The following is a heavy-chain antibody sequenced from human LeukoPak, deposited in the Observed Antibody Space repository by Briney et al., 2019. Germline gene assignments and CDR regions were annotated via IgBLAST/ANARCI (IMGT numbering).Heavy chain of an antibody. CDR2: IYTSGST. V-gene: IGHV4-4*09. D-gene: IGHD6-19*01. J-gene: IGHJ6*03. CDR3: ARSYSSGSRYYYYYYMDV. CDR1: GGSISSYY. Sequence: SETLSLTCTVSGGSISSYYWSWIRQPPGKGLEWIGYIYTSGSTNYNPSLKSRVTISVDTSKNQFSLKLSSVTAADTAVYYCARSYSSGSRYYYYYYMDVWGKGTTVTVSS.